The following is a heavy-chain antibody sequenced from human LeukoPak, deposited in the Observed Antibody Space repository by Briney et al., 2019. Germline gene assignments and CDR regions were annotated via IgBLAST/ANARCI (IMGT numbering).Heavy chain of an antibody. Sequence: GGSLRLSCAASGFTFSTYAMSWVRQAPGKGLEWVSAISGSGGSTDYADSVKGRFTISRDNSKNTLYLQMNSLRADDTAVYYCARGRFSDYWGQGTLVTVSS. CDR3: ARGRFSDY. J-gene: IGHJ4*02. CDR2: ISGSGGST. CDR1: GFTFSTYA. D-gene: IGHD3-3*01. V-gene: IGHV3-23*01.